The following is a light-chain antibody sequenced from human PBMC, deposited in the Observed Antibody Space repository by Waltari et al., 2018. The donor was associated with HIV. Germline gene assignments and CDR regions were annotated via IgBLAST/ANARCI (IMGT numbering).Light chain of an antibody. V-gene: IGLV2-14*01. CDR1: SSDVGVYNY. CDR2: EVS. Sequence: QSALTQPASVSGSPGQSITISCTGTSSDVGVYNYVSWYQQHPGKAPKLMIYEVSNRPSWVSNRLSGSKSGNTASLTISGLQAEDEADYYCSSYTTRNTRVFGGGTTLTVL. CDR3: SSYTTRNTRV. J-gene: IGLJ3*02.